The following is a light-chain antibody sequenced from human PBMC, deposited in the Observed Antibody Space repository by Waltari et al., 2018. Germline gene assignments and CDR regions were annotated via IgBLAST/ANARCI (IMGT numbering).Light chain of an antibody. V-gene: IGLV8-61*01. J-gene: IGLJ2*01. Sequence: QTVVTQEPSFSVSPGGTITLTCGLSSGSVSTSYYPSWYQQTPGQAPRTLIYSTNRRSSGVPDRFSGSIVGNKAALTITGARTEDECDYYCGLYMGNDIWVFGGGTKVTVL. CDR1: SGSVSTSYY. CDR2: STN. CDR3: GLYMGNDIWV.